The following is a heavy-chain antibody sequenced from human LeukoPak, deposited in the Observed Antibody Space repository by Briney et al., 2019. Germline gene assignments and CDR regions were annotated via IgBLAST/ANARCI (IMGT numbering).Heavy chain of an antibody. D-gene: IGHD3-22*01. V-gene: IGHV3-11*01. CDR2: ISSSGSTI. Sequence: PGGSLRLSCAASGFTFSDYYMSWIRQAPGKGLEWISYISSSGSTIYYADSVKGRFTISRDHAKNSVYLQMNSLRAEDTAVYYCARERYYYDSTYYYVKYFDSWGQGTLVTASS. J-gene: IGHJ4*02. CDR1: GFTFSDYY. CDR3: ARERYYYDSTYYYVKYFDS.